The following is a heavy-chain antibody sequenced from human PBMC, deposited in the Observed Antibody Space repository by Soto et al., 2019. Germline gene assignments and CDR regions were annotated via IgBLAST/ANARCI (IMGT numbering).Heavy chain of an antibody. CDR2: IFYTGST. CDR1: GGSISSYY. V-gene: IGHV4-59*01. D-gene: IGHD3-9*01. CDR3: ARDKGRYDSGMDV. Sequence: PSETLSLTCTASGGSISSYYWSWIRQPPGKGLEWIGYIFYTGSTKYNPSLKSRVTISVDRSRNHFSLNLSSVTAADTAVYYCARDKGRYDSGMDVWGQGTTVTVSS. J-gene: IGHJ6*02.